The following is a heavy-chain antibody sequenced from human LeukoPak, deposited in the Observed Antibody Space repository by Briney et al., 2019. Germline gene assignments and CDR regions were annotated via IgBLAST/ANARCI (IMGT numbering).Heavy chain of an antibody. D-gene: IGHD5-18*01. Sequence: GESLKISCKGSGYSFTTYWIGWVRQMPGKGLDWMGIIYPGDSDTRYSPSFRGQATISADKSINTAYLQWSGLKASDTAMYYCARRGYSYSDFDFWGQGTLVTVSS. J-gene: IGHJ4*02. V-gene: IGHV5-51*01. CDR3: ARRGYSYSDFDF. CDR2: IYPGDSDT. CDR1: GYSFTTYW.